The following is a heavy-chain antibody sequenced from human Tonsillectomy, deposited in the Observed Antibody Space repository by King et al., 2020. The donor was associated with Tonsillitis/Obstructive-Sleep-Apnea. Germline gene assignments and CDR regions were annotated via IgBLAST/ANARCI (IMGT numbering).Heavy chain of an antibody. CDR3: ARAPLDSSGLEFDY. CDR1: GFTFSSYE. D-gene: IGHD3-22*01. J-gene: IGHJ4*02. CDR2: ISSSGSTI. V-gene: IGHV3-48*03. Sequence: EVQLVESGGGLVQPGGSLRLSCAASGFTFSSYEMNWVRQAPGKGLEWVSYISSSGSTIYYADSVKGRFTISRDNAKNSLYLQMNSLRAEDTAVYYCARAPLDSSGLEFDYWGQGTLVTVSS.